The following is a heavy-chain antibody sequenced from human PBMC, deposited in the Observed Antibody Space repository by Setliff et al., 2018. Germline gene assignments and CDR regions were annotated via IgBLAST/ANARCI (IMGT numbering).Heavy chain of an antibody. CDR2: IYYSGST. D-gene: IGHD3-10*01. Sequence: SETLSLTCTVSGGSISSSSYYWGWIRQPPGKGLEWIGYIYYSGSTNYNPSLKGRVTISVDTSKNQFSLKLSSVTAADTAVYYCAREVRGVIIRTDYFDYWGQGTLVTVSS. CDR3: AREVRGVIIRTDYFDY. V-gene: IGHV4-61*05. CDR1: GGSISSSSYY. J-gene: IGHJ4*02.